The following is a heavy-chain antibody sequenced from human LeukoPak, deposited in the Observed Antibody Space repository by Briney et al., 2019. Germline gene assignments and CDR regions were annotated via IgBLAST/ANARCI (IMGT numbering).Heavy chain of an antibody. V-gene: IGHV3-66*03. CDR1: GFIVSNSY. CDR3: ARDRAWNYFDY. Sequence: GGSLRLSCAASGFIVSNSYMSWVRQAPGKGLEWVSVIYSSGGTFYSESVKGRFTISRDYSKNTLYLQMNSLRAEDTAVYYCARDRAWNYFDYWGQGTLVTVSS. CDR2: IYSSGGT. D-gene: IGHD3-3*01. J-gene: IGHJ4*02.